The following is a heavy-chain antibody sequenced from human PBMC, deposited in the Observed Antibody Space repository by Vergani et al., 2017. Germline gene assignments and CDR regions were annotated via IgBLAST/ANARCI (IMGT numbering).Heavy chain of an antibody. Sequence: QVQMVQSGAEVKKPGSSVKVSCKASGGTFNNYAINWVRPAPGQGLEWMGRAIPIFGTANYAQKFQGRGTITADKSTSTAYMELSSLRAEDTAMYYCTREPGYYYGSTPLDYWGQGTLVTVSS. V-gene: IGHV1-69*14. CDR3: TREPGYYYGSTPLDY. CDR2: AIPIFGTA. J-gene: IGHJ4*02. CDR1: GGTFNNYA. D-gene: IGHD3-10*01.